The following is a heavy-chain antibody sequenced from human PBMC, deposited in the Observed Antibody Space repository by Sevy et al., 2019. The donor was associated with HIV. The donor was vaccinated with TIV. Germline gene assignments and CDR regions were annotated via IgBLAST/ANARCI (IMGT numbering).Heavy chain of an antibody. V-gene: IGHV3-30-3*01. CDR1: GFTFSSYA. Sequence: GGSLRLSCAASGFTFSSYAMHWVRQAPGKGLEWVAVISYDGSNKYYADSVKGRFTISRDNSKNTLYLQMNSLRAEDTAVYCCARVGVVVPAAKFYYYYGMDVWGQGTTVTVSS. CDR3: ARVGVVVPAAKFYYYYGMDV. CDR2: ISYDGSNK. D-gene: IGHD2-2*01. J-gene: IGHJ6*02.